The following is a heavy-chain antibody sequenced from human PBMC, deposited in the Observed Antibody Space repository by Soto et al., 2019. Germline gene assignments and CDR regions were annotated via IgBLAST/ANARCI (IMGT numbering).Heavy chain of an antibody. CDR2: INPSGGST. V-gene: IGHV1-46*01. D-gene: IGHD3-16*01. Sequence: QVQLVQSGAEVKKPGASVKVSCKASGYTFTSYYMHWVRQAPGQGLEWMGIINPSGGSTSYAQKFQGRVTMTRDTATSTVYMELSSLRSEDTAVYYCASGQTLHPGAAYYFSYWGQGTLVTVSS. CDR3: ASGQTLHPGAAYYFSY. J-gene: IGHJ4*02. CDR1: GYTFTSYY.